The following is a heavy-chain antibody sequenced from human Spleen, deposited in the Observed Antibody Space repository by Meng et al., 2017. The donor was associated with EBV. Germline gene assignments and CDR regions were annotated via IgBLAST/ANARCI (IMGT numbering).Heavy chain of an antibody. CDR2: ISNIGRT. J-gene: IGHJ4*02. CDR3: ARDVGRDYFDP. Sequence: QLKLQTSRPGLVKPSQTLSLTCAVSGGSINNGDLSWNWIRQPPGKGLEWIGYISNIGRTYYNPSLKSRVTISVDTSKKQFSLKLSSVTAADTAVYYCARDVGRDYFDPWGRGTLVTVSS. CDR1: GGSINNGDLS. V-gene: IGHV4-30-2*05.